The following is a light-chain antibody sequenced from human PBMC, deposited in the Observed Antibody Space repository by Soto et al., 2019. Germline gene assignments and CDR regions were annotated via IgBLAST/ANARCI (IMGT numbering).Light chain of an antibody. CDR1: QDISTY. CDR2: DAS. CDR3: QHYTLYSAP. J-gene: IGKJ5*01. Sequence: RLTQSPSSLSASVGDTVTISCRASQDISTYLAWYQQKPGKAPTLLIFDASSLHNGVPPRFAGSGSGSEFTLTINRLQPDDFATYYCQHYTLYSAPFGQGTRV. V-gene: IGKV1-5*01.